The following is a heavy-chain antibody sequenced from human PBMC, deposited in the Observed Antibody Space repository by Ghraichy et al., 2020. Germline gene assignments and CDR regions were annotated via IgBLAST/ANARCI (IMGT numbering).Heavy chain of an antibody. CDR3: ARGLYSSSWYDWFDP. V-gene: IGHV1-8*01. CDR2: MNPNSGNT. CDR1: GYTFTSYD. J-gene: IGHJ5*02. D-gene: IGHD6-13*01. Sequence: ASAKVSCKASGYTFTSYDINWVRQATGQGLEWMGWMNPNSGNTGYAQKFQGRVTMTRNTSISTAYMELSSLRSEDTAVYYCARGLYSSSWYDWFDPWGQGTLVTVSS.